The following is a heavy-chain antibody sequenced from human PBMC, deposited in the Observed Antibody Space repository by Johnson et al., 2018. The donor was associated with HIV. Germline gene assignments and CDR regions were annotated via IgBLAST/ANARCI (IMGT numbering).Heavy chain of an antibody. CDR2: INWNGGSK. J-gene: IGHJ3*02. D-gene: IGHD3-16*02. V-gene: IGHV3-20*04. CDR1: GFTFDDHG. CDR3: VRGGLGYQNIHDPFDI. Sequence: VQLVESGGGLVKPGGSLRVSCAASGFTFDDHGMSWVRQVPGKGLEWVSGINWNGGSKDYADSVKGRFTISRDNAKNSLYLQMNSLRAEDTALYYCVRGGLGYQNIHDPFDIWGQGTMVTVSS.